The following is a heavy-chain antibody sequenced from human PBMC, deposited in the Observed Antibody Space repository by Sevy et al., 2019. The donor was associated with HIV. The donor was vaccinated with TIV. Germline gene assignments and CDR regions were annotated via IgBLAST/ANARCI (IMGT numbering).Heavy chain of an antibody. J-gene: IGHJ4*02. D-gene: IGHD2-8*01. Sequence: GGSLRLSCAASGFTFNIYSMSWVRQTPGKGLEWVATLSFGCGKINHADSVKGRFTMSSDDSKNAGYLQMNNLRVEDTAIYYCAREGCTKPHDYWGQGTLVTVSS. V-gene: IGHV3-23*01. CDR2: LSFGCGKI. CDR1: GFTFNIYS. CDR3: AREGCTKPHDY.